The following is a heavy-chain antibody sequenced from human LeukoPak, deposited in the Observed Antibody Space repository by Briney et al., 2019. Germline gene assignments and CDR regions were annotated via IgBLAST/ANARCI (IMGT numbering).Heavy chain of an antibody. CDR1: GGSLSGYY. CDR2: INHSGST. D-gene: IGHD2-15*01. CDR3: ARAPRFCSGGSCYSLFVAFDI. J-gene: IGHJ3*02. Sequence: SETLSLTCAVYGGSLSGYYWSWIRQPPGKGLEWIGEINHSGSTNYNPSLKSRVTISVDTSKNQFSLKLSSVTAADTAVYYCARAPRFCSGGSCYSLFVAFDIWGQGTMVTVSS. V-gene: IGHV4-34*01.